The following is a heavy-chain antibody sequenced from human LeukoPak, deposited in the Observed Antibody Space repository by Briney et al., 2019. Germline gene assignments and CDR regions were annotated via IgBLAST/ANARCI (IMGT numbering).Heavy chain of an antibody. CDR2: ISWNSGSI. CDR3: ARGRSGLTARRGWFDP. Sequence: GGSLRLSCAASGFTFDDYAMHWVRQAPGKGLEWVSGISWNSGSIGYADSVKGRFTISRDNAKNSLYLQMNSLRAEDTAVYYCARGRSGLTARRGWFDPWGQGTLVTVSS. V-gene: IGHV3-9*01. CDR1: GFTFDDYA. J-gene: IGHJ5*02. D-gene: IGHD6-6*01.